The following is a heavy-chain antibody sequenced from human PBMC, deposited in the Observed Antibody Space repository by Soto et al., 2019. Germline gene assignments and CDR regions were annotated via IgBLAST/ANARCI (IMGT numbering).Heavy chain of an antibody. CDR2: IIPIFGTA. CDR1: GGTFSSYA. V-gene: IGHV1-69*13. J-gene: IGHJ3*02. CDR3: ARGRPTYYDFWSGPYDAFDI. Sequence: SVKVSCKASGGTFSSYAISWVRQAPGQGLEWMGGIIPIFGTANYAQKFQGRVTITADESTSAAYMELSSLRSEDTAVYYCARGRPTYYDFWSGPYDAFDIWGQGTMVTVSS. D-gene: IGHD3-3*01.